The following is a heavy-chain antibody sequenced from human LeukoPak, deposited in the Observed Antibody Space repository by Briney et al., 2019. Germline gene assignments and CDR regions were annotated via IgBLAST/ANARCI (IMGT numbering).Heavy chain of an antibody. J-gene: IGHJ4*02. CDR2: INPSGGST. CDR3: ASHPGSGWYLGY. V-gene: IGHV1-46*01. CDR1: GYTFTSYY. D-gene: IGHD6-19*01. Sequence: ASVKVSCKASGYTFTSYYMHWVRQAPGQGLEWMGIINPSGGSTSYAQKFQGRVTMTRDTSTSTVYMELSSLRSEDTAVYYCASHPGSGWYLGYWGQGTLVTVSS.